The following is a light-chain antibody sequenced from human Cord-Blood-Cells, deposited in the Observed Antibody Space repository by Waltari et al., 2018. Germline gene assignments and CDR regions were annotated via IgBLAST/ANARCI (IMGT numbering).Light chain of an antibody. J-gene: IGLJ3*02. CDR2: EGS. CDR3: CSYAGSSTWV. V-gene: IGLV2-23*01. CDR1: TVDVGVVNL. Sequence: QSALTQPASVSGSLGNSTTTSALGTTVDVGVVNLVSWYHHHPAKAPKLMNYEGSKRPSAVSNRFSGSKSGNTASLTISGLQAEDEADYYCCSYAGSSTWVFGGGTKLTVL.